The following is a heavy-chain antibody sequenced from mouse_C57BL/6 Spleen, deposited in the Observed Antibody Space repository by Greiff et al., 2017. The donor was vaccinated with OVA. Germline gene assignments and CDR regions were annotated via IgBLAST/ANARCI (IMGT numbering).Heavy chain of an antibody. CDR3: ARPAYYVNPFSY. J-gene: IGHJ3*01. D-gene: IGHD2-10*01. CDR2: IEPSDSYT. Sequence: QVQLQQPGAELVKPGASVKLSCKASGYTFTSYWMQWVKQRPGQGLEWIGEIEPSDSYTNYNQKFKGKATLTVDTSSSTAYMQLSSLTSEDSAVYYSARPAYYVNPFSYWGQGTLVTVSA. V-gene: IGHV1-50*01. CDR1: GYTFTSYW.